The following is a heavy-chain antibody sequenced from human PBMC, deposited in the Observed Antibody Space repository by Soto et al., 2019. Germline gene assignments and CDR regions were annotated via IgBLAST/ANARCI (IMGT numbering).Heavy chain of an antibody. V-gene: IGHV3-13*05. J-gene: IGHJ2*01. Sequence: GGSLRLSCAASGFTFRNYDIHWVRQISGRGLEWVSAISVAGNPHFSDSVKGRFAISRENGKNSVYLQMDSLRVGDTAIYYCAREIEATGYWYFDLWGRGTLVTVSS. CDR2: ISVAGNP. CDR3: AREIEATGYWYFDL. CDR1: GFTFRNYD. D-gene: IGHD1-1*01.